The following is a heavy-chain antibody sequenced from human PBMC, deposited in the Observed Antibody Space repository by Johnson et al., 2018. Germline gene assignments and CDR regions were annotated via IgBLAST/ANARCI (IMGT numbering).Heavy chain of an antibody. CDR2: IWYDGSYK. CDR1: GFTFRSYG. Sequence: QVQLVQSGGGVVQPGRSLRLSCAASGFTFRSYGMHWVRQAPGKGLEWVAVIWYDGSYKYYADSVKGRFTISRDNSKNTLYLQMNSLKTEDTAVYYCTSEGHWGQGTLVTVSS. J-gene: IGHJ1*01. V-gene: IGHV3-33*01. CDR3: TSEGH.